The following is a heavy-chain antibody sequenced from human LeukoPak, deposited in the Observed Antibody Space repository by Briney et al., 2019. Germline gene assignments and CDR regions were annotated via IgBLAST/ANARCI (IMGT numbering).Heavy chain of an antibody. V-gene: IGHV1-2*02. CDR2: INPKSGGA. D-gene: IGHD2-2*01. J-gene: IGHJ5*01. Sequence: GASVKVSCKASGYTFTGYYIHWVRQAPGQGLEWMGWINPKSGGANYAQKFQGRVTMTRDTSISTAYMELSRLRSDDTAVYYCARLTSSWFDSWGQGTLVTVSS. CDR3: ARLTSSWFDS. CDR1: GYTFTGYY.